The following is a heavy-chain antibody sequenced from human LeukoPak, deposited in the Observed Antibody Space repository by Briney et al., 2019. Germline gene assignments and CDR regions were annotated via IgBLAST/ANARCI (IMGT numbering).Heavy chain of an antibody. V-gene: IGHV4-39*01. CDR2: IYYRGDT. CDR3: ARHGLPYFDY. Sequence: PSETLSLTCTVSGGSFGISSYYWAWIRQTPGMGLEWIGSIYYRGDTLYKPSLQSRVTISLDTSKSQFSLTLNSATAADTAVYYRARHGLPYFDYWGQGAPVTVSS. J-gene: IGHJ4*02. D-gene: IGHD3/OR15-3a*01. CDR1: GGSFGISSYY.